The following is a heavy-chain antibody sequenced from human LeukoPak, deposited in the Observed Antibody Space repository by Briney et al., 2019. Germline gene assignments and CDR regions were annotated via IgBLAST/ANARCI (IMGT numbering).Heavy chain of an antibody. CDR2: ISGSGGST. V-gene: IGHV3-23*01. J-gene: IGHJ3*02. Sequence: EGTLRLSCAASGLTFSSYGMSWVRQAPGKGLEWVSGISGSGGSTYYADSVKGRFTISRDNSKDTLSLQMNSLRAEDTAVYYCAKGGYCSSTSCFRVQDAFDIWGQGTMVTVSS. D-gene: IGHD2-2*01. CDR1: GLTFSSYG. CDR3: AKGGYCSSTSCFRVQDAFDI.